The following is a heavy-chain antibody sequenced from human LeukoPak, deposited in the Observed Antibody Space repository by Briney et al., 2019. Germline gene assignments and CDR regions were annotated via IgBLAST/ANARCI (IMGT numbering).Heavy chain of an antibody. J-gene: IGHJ6*03. D-gene: IGHD3-10*01. CDR1: GGSFSGYY. CDR3: ARGRSSMVRGYYYYYMDV. V-gene: IGHV4-34*01. CDR2: INHSGST. Sequence: PSETLSLTCAVYGGSFSGYYWSWIRQPPGKGLEWIGEINHSGSTNYNPSLKSRVTIPVDTSKNQFSLKLSSVTAADTAVYYCARGRSSMVRGYYYYYMDVWGKGTTVTISS.